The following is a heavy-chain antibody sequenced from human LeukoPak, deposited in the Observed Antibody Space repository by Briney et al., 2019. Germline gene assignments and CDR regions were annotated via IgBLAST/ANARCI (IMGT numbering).Heavy chain of an antibody. D-gene: IGHD6-13*01. CDR2: IKQDGSEK. J-gene: IGHJ4*02. V-gene: IGHV3-7*01. CDR1: GFSVGGYW. Sequence: GGSLRLSCAVSGFSVGGYWMTWVRQAPGKGLEWVANIKQDGSEKNYVDSVKGRFTISRDNAENSLFLQMNSLRVEDTAVYYCAREWQGGIAAAGTRIEGDYWGQGTLVAVSS. CDR3: AREWQGGIAAAGTRIEGDY.